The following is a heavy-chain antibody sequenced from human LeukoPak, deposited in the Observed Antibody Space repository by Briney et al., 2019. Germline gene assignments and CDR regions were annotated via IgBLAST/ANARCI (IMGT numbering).Heavy chain of an antibody. CDR1: GFTFSSYS. CDR3: ARVAGTVLLWFGESDAFDI. Sequence: PGGSLRLSCAASGFTFSSYSMNWVRQAPGKGLEWVSSISSSSSYIYYADSVKGRFTISRDNAKNSLYLQMNSLRAEDTAVYYCARVAGTVLLWFGESDAFDIWGQGTMVTVSS. D-gene: IGHD3-10*01. V-gene: IGHV3-21*01. J-gene: IGHJ3*02. CDR2: ISSSSSYI.